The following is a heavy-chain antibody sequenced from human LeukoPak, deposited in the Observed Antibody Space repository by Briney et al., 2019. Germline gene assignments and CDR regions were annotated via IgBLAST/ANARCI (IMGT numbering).Heavy chain of an antibody. Sequence: GGSLRLSCAASGFTFSSYSMNWVRQAPGKGLEWVSSISSSSSYIYYADSVKGRFTISRDNAKNSLYLQMNSLRAEDTAVYYCARGIAVAGTGSDYWGQGTLVTVSS. CDR1: GFTFSSYS. D-gene: IGHD6-19*01. J-gene: IGHJ4*02. CDR2: ISSSSSYI. CDR3: ARGIAVAGTGSDY. V-gene: IGHV3-21*01.